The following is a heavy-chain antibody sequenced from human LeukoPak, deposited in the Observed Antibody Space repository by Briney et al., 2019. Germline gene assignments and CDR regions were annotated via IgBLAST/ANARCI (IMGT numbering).Heavy chain of an antibody. V-gene: IGHV7-4-1*02. CDR1: GYTFTSYA. D-gene: IGHD6-19*01. Sequence: ASVKVSCKASGYTFTSYAMNWVRQAPGQGLEWMGWINTNTGNPTYAQGFTGRFVFSLDTSVSTAYLQISSLKTEDTAVYYCATSRVAGNSLDYYYGMDVWGQGTTVTVSS. CDR2: INTNTGNP. J-gene: IGHJ6*02. CDR3: ATSRVAGNSLDYYYGMDV.